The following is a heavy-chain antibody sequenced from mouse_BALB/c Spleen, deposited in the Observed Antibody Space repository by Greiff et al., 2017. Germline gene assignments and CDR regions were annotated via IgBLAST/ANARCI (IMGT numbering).Heavy chain of an antibody. Sequence: EVKLMESGAELVRSGASVKLSCTASGFNIKDYYMHWVKQRPEQGLEWIGWIDPENGDTEYAPKFQGKATMTADTSSNTAYLQLSSLTSEDTAVYYCNAYYGSFAYWGQGTLVTVSA. CDR2: IDPENGDT. V-gene: IGHV14-4*02. J-gene: IGHJ3*01. CDR3: NAYYGSFAY. D-gene: IGHD1-2*01. CDR1: GFNIKDYY.